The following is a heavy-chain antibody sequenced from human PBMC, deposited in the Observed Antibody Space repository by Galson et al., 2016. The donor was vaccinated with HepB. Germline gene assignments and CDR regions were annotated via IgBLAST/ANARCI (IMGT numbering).Heavy chain of an antibody. Sequence: SETLSLTCAVYGGSFSAYSWSWIRQPPGKGLEWIGEINHSGSTNYISSLKSRVTISVDTSKNQFSLKLSSVTAADTAVYYCARGRGYSYGYVFSRDQITNPLLPVDYWGQGTLVTVSS. V-gene: IGHV4-34*01. J-gene: IGHJ4*02. CDR1: GGSFSAYS. CDR2: INHSGST. CDR3: ARGRGYSYGYVFSRDQITNPLLPVDY. D-gene: IGHD5-18*01.